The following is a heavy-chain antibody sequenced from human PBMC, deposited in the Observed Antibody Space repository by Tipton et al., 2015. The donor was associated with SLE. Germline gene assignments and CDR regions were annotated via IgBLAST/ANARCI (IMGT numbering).Heavy chain of an antibody. CDR2: ISGSGGST. V-gene: IGHV3-23*01. CDR3: AKDFGSLGDSSGYYYYYGMDV. CDR1: GFTFSSYA. D-gene: IGHD3-22*01. J-gene: IGHJ6*02. Sequence: SLRLSCAASGFTFSSYAMSWVRQAPGKGLEWVSAISGSGGSTHYADSVKGRFTISRDNSKNTLYLQMNSLRAEDTAVYYCAKDFGSLGDSSGYYYYYGMDVWGQGTTVTVSS.